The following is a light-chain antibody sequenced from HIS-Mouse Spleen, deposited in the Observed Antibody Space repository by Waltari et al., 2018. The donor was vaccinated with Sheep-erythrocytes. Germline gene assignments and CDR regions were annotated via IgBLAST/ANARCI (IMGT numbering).Light chain of an antibody. J-gene: IGLJ3*02. V-gene: IGLV2-11*01. CDR2: DVS. Sequence: QSALTQPRSVSGSPGQSVTISCTGTSSDVGGYNYVSWYQQHPGKAPKLMIYDVSKRPSGVPDRFSGSKSGNTAYLTVSGLQAEDEADYYCSSYAGSNNWVFGGGTKLTVL. CDR1: SSDVGGYNY. CDR3: SSYAGSNNWV.